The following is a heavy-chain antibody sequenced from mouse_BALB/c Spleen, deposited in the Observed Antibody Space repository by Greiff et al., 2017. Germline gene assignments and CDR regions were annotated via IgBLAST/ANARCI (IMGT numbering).Heavy chain of an antibody. V-gene: IGHV5-6-3*01. CDR1: GFTFSSYG. D-gene: IGHD2-3*01. CDR3: ARGPDGYYRGFAY. CDR2: INSNGGST. J-gene: IGHJ3*01. Sequence: EVKLQESGGGLVQPGGSLKLSCAASGFTFSSYGMSWVRQTPDKRLELVATINSNGGSTYYPDSVKGRFTISRDNAKNTLYLQMSSLKSEDTAMYYCARGPDGYYRGFAYWGQGTLVTVSA.